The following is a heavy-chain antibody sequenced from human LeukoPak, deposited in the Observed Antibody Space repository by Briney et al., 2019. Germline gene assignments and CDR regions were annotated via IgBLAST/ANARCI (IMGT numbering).Heavy chain of an antibody. V-gene: IGHV1-2*02. CDR2: INHNSGGT. CDR1: GYTFTGYY. Sequence: ASVKVSCKASGYTFTGYYMHWVRQAPGQGLEWMGWINHNSGGTNYAQKFQGRVTMTRDTSISTAYMELSRLRSDDTAVYYCARASYTKIRFLEWLTPSYYYYYMDVWGKGTTVTVSS. CDR3: ARASYTKIRFLEWLTPSYYYYYMDV. J-gene: IGHJ6*03. D-gene: IGHD3-3*01.